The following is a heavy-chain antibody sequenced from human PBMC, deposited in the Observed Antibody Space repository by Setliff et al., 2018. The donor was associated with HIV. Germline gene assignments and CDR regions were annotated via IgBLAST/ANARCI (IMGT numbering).Heavy chain of an antibody. J-gene: IGHJ4*02. CDR2: IYSTGST. D-gene: IGHD4-17*01. Sequence: PSETLSLTCAVSGGPLNSRNWWSWIRQSPGKGFEWIGYIYSTGSTNYNPSLQSRVTISMVASRNQFSLKVTSVTAADTAVYYCAKGAGFYGDYTFDHWGQGRQVTVSS. CDR3: AKGAGFYGDYTFDH. CDR1: GGPLNSRNW. V-gene: IGHV4-61*01.